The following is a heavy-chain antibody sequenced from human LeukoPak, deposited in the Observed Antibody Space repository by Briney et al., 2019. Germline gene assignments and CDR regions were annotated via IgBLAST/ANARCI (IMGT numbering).Heavy chain of an antibody. D-gene: IGHD2-2*01. V-gene: IGHV4-30-2*01. Sequence: SETLSLTCAVSGGSISSGGYSWSWIRQPPGKGLEWIGYIYHSGSTYYSPSLKSRVTISVDRSKNQFSLKLNSVTAADTAVYYCARGYCSTTSCPYIWFDPWGQGTLVTVSS. CDR1: GGSISSGGYS. J-gene: IGHJ5*02. CDR2: IYHSGST. CDR3: ARGYCSTTSCPYIWFDP.